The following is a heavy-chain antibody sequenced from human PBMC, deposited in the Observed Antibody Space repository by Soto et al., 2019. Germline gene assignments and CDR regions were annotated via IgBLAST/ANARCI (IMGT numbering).Heavy chain of an antibody. CDR2: IYPSDSDT. Sequence: GGYLMISCQVSGYTFTIYWIGWVRQMPGKGLGWMGIIYPSDSDTRYIPSFHGEVTISADQSNNTAYQQWASLKASDTAIYYCARQAKTVADHCDLWGQGTPVTVSS. D-gene: IGHD4-17*01. CDR3: ARQAKTVADHCDL. CDR1: GYTFTIYW. J-gene: IGHJ5*02. V-gene: IGHV5-51*01.